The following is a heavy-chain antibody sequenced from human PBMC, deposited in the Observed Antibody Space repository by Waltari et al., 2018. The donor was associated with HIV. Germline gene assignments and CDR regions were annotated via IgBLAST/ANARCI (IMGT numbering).Heavy chain of an antibody. J-gene: IGHJ5*02. D-gene: IGHD3-3*01. Sequence: QVQLQQSGPGLVKPSQTLSLTCAISGDSVSSNNAAWHWIGQSPRVGLEWLGRTYYSTKWDIDYVISVKSPITMNPDITKTHFSRQLNSVTPEDTAVYYFARGWKYYFWSGREGGKFDPWGQGTLVIVSS. CDR2: TYYSTKWDI. CDR3: ARGWKYYFWSGREGGKFDP. CDR1: GDSVSSNNAA. V-gene: IGHV6-1*01.